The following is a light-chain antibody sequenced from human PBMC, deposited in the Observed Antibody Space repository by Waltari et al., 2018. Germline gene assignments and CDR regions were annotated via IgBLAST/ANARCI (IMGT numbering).Light chain of an antibody. Sequence: QTVVTQEPSFSVSHGGTVTLTCGLSPASVSTSYYPSWYQQTPGQAPRTLIYSTNTRSSGVPDRFSGSILGNKAALTITGAQADDESDYYCVLYMGSGSWVFGGGTKLTVL. CDR3: VLYMGSGSWV. CDR2: STN. J-gene: IGLJ3*02. V-gene: IGLV8-61*01. CDR1: PASVSTSYY.